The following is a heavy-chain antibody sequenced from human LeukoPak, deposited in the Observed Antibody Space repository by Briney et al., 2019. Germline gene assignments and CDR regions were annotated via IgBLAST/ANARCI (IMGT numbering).Heavy chain of an antibody. CDR1: GFTFTTYA. D-gene: IGHD2-21*01. CDR2: MSSGSAYI. V-gene: IGHV3-21*06. Sequence: GGSLRLSCAASGFTFTTYAMTWVRQAPGEGVEWISSMSSGSAYIYSADSVRGRFTISRDNTKNSLYLEMNNLRGEDTAIYYCARDRPTGAYRGFVVQWGQGTPVSV. J-gene: IGHJ4*02. CDR3: ARDRPTGAYRGFVVQ.